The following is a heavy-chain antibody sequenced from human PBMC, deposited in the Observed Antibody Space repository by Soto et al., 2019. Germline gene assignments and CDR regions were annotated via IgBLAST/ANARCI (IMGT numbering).Heavy chain of an antibody. CDR3: ATWVDYGDFEGFDF. J-gene: IGHJ4*02. CDR1: GYTFTGYY. CDR2: VDPNGGGS. Sequence: EASVKVSCKASGYTFTGYYMHWVRQAPGQGLEWMGWVDPNGGGSNSAQKFQGSVTMTWDTSITTAYLDLTRLTTNDTATYFCATWVDYGDFEGFDFWGQGTLVTVSS. V-gene: IGHV1-2*04. D-gene: IGHD4-17*01.